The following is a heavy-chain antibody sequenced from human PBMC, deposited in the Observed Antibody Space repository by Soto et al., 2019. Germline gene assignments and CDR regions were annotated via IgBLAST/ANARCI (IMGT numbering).Heavy chain of an antibody. Sequence: ASVKVSCKASGYTFTGYFIHWVRQAPGQGLEWMGWINSNSGDTNYAQKFQGRVTMTRDTSISTAYMELSRLRSDDTAVYYCAILVGASSSDYWGQGTLVTVSS. V-gene: IGHV1-2*02. CDR2: INSNSGDT. D-gene: IGHD1-26*01. J-gene: IGHJ4*02. CDR3: AILVGASSSDY. CDR1: GYTFTGYF.